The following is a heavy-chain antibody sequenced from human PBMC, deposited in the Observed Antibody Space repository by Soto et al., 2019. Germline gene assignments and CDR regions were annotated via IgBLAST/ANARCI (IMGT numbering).Heavy chain of an antibody. CDR2: IYWNDDK. CDR1: GFSLSTSGVG. D-gene: IGHD5-18*01. CDR3: AHRYSYGIFDY. V-gene: IGHV2-5*01. Sequence: SGPTLVKPTQTLTLTCSFSGFSLSTSGVGVGWIRQPPGKALEWLALIYWNDDKRYSPSLKSRLTITKDTPKNQVVLTMTNMDPVDTATYYCAHRYSYGIFDYWGQGTLVTVSS. J-gene: IGHJ4*02.